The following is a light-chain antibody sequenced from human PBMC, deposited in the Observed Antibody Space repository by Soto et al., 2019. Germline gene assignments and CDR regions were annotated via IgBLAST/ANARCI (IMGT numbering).Light chain of an antibody. J-gene: IGKJ5*01. Sequence: EIVLTQSPGTLVLSPGERASLSCRASQSVSSSYLAWYQQKPGQAPRLLIYGASSRATGIPDRFSGSGSGTDFTLTISRLEPEDFAVYYCQHYVSPPITFGQGTRLEIK. CDR2: GAS. CDR3: QHYVSPPIT. CDR1: QSVSSSY. V-gene: IGKV3-20*01.